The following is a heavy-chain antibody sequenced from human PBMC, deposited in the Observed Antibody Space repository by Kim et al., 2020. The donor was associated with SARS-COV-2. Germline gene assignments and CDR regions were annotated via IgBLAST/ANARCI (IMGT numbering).Heavy chain of an antibody. Sequence: NSDPPPKSRVTKSVNTSKNQFSLKLSSVAAADTAVYYCAATMVRDPTLDYWGQGTLVTVSS. CDR3: AATMVRDPTLDY. D-gene: IGHD3-10*01. V-gene: IGHV4-59*01. J-gene: IGHJ4*02.